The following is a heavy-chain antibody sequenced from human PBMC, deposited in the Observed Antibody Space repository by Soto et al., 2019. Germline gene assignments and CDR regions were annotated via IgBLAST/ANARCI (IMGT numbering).Heavy chain of an antibody. CDR2: IMPVFGTG. D-gene: IGHD2-21*01. CDR3: ARVTVRGINGDDV. Sequence: QVHLVQSGAEVKRPGSSVKVSCKASGGTFGNYAISWVRQAPGQGLVWMAGIMPVFGTGHYAQKFQGRLTITAVKHTSTAYLALSSLRSEDTGVYYGARVTVRGINGDDVWGEGTTVT. V-gene: IGHV1-69*06. J-gene: IGHJ6*02. CDR1: GGTFGNYA.